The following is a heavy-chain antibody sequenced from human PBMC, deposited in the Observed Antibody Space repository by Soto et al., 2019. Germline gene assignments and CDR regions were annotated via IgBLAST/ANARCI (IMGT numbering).Heavy chain of an antibody. Sequence: ASVKVSCKASGYTFTSYGISWVRQAPGQGLEWMGWISVYNGNTDYAQKFQGRVTMTTDTSASTAYMELRSLRSDDTAVYYCATSYDSGFDPWGQGTLVTVSS. CDR3: ATSYDSGFDP. V-gene: IGHV1-18*04. D-gene: IGHD5-12*01. CDR1: GYTFTSYG. J-gene: IGHJ5*02. CDR2: ISVYNGNT.